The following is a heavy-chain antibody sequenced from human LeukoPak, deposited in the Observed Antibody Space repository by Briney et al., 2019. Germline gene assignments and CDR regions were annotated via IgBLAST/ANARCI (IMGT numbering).Heavy chain of an antibody. J-gene: IGHJ4*02. Sequence: ASVKVSCKASGFTFTGYYLHWVRQAPGRGLEGMGLINPNSGGTNYAQKFQGWVTLTRDTSISTAYMELSRLRSDDTAVYYCARESTVTPSLDYWGQGTLVTVSS. CDR3: ARESTVTPSLDY. D-gene: IGHD4-17*01. CDR1: GFTFTGYY. CDR2: INPNSGGT. V-gene: IGHV1-2*04.